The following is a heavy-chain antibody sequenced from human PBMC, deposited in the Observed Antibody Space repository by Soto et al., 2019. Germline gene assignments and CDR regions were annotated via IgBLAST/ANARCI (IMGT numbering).Heavy chain of an antibody. CDR3: ARDPYYDSSGYRPGKFDY. CDR2: ISYDGSNK. D-gene: IGHD3-22*01. Sequence: GGSLRLSCAASGFTFSSYAMHWVRQAPGKGLEWVAVISYDGSNKYYADSVKGRFTISRDNSKNTLYLQMNSLRAEDTAVYYCARDPYYDSSGYRPGKFDYWGQGTLVTVSS. V-gene: IGHV3-30-3*01. J-gene: IGHJ4*02. CDR1: GFTFSSYA.